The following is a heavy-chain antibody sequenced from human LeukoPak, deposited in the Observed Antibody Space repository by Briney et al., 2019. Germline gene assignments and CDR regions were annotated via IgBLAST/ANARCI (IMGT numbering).Heavy chain of an antibody. CDR3: ARGTGYCSGGSCYLYYFDY. V-gene: IGHV1-8*01. Sequence: SVTVSCKSSVYTFTSYDINWVRQATGQGLEWMGWMNPNSGNTGYAQKFQGRVTMTRNTSISTAYMELSSLRSEDTAVYYCARGTGYCSGGSCYLYYFDYWGQGKLVTVSS. CDR2: MNPNSGNT. J-gene: IGHJ4*02. CDR1: VYTFTSYD. D-gene: IGHD2-15*01.